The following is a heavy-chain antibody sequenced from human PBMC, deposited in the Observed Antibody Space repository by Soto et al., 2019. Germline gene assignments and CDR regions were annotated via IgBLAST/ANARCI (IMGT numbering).Heavy chain of an antibody. V-gene: IGHV1-46*01. Sequence: QVQLVQSGAEVKKPGASVKVSCKASGYTFTSYYMHWVRQAPGQGLAWMGIIDPSGGGTSYAQKFPGRLTMTRDTSTSTVDMELSSLRSEALAVYYGARDRVECSGGNCWRSVEYPWGPGTLVTVSS. D-gene: IGHD2-15*01. J-gene: IGHJ5*02. CDR2: IDPSGGGT. CDR1: GYTFTSYY. CDR3: ARDRVECSGGNCWRSVEYP.